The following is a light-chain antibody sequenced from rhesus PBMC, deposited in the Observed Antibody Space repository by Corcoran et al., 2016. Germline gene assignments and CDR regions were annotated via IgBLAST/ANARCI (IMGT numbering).Light chain of an antibody. CDR2: GAS. V-gene: IGKV3-42*01. CDR3: QQDYSWPPLT. Sequence: EIVMTQSPATLSLSPGERATLSCRASQSVSSSLAWYQQKPGQAPKLLIYGASSKAPGIPDRFSGSGSGPEFTLTISSLEPEDVGVYYCQQDYSWPPLTFGGGTKVELK. CDR1: QSVSSS. J-gene: IGKJ4*01.